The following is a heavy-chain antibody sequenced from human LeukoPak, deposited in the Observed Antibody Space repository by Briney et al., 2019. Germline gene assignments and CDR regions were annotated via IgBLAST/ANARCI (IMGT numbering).Heavy chain of an antibody. D-gene: IGHD3-10*01. Sequence: KASETLSLTCTVSGRSISLGYYWGWIRQPPGKGLEWIGSVFHDGSTYYNPSLKSRVTISVDTSKNQFSLKLSSVTAADTAVYYCARHDWGGYYNWGFDYWGQGTLVTVSS. CDR3: ARHDWGGYYNWGFDY. CDR1: GRSISLGYY. V-gene: IGHV4-38-2*02. CDR2: VFHDGST. J-gene: IGHJ4*02.